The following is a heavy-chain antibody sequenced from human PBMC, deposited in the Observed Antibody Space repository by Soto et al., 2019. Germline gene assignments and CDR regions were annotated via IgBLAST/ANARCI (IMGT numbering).Heavy chain of an antibody. Sequence: SVKVSCKASGGTFSSYAISWVRQAPGQGLEWMGGIIPIFGTANYAQKFQGRVTITADESTSTAYMELSSLRSEDTAVYYCASDPGGYDSSGSRPSDFDYWGQGTLVTSPQ. CDR2: IIPIFGTA. CDR1: GGTFSSYA. D-gene: IGHD3-22*01. CDR3: ASDPGGYDSSGSRPSDFDY. J-gene: IGHJ4*02. V-gene: IGHV1-69*13.